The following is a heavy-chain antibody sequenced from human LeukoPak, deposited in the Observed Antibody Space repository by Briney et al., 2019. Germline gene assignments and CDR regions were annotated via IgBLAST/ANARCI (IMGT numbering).Heavy chain of an antibody. J-gene: IGHJ5*02. D-gene: IGHD6-19*01. V-gene: IGHV1-8*01. Sequence: ASVKVSCKASGYTFTTYDINWVRQATGQGHEWMGWMNPNSGNTGYTQKFQGRVTMTRNTSICTAYMELSSLRSEDTAVYYCARGRGSGHKENWFDPWGQGTLVTVSS. CDR1: GYTFTTYD. CDR2: MNPNSGNT. CDR3: ARGRGSGHKENWFDP.